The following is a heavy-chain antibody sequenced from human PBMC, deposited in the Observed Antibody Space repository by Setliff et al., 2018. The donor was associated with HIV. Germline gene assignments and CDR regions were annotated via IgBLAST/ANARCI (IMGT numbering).Heavy chain of an antibody. CDR2: IYSTGST. Sequence: SETLSLTCTVSGHSITSGRYFWSWIRQRPGKGLEWLGYIYSTGSTYYNPSLTSRVSISLDTSKNQFSLNLSSVTVADSAVFYCAGGGRKDLADYWGQGTQVTVSS. CDR3: AGGGRKDLADY. J-gene: IGHJ4*02. CDR1: GHSITSGRYF. V-gene: IGHV4-31*03.